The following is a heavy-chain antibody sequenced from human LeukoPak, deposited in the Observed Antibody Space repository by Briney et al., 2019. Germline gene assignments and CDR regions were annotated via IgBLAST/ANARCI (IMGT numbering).Heavy chain of an antibody. CDR1: GGSISSSSYY. CDR2: IYYSGST. Sequence: SETLSLTCTVSGGSISSSSYYWGWIRQPPGKGLEWIGSIYYSGSTYYNPSLKSRVTISVDTSKNQFSLKLSSVTAADTAVYYCARVSFWSGYYLYYFDYWGQGTLVTVSS. CDR3: ARVSFWSGYYLYYFDY. J-gene: IGHJ4*02. V-gene: IGHV4-39*07. D-gene: IGHD3-3*01.